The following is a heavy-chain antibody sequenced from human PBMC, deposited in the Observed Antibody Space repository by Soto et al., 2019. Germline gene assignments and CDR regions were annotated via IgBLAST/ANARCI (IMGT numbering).Heavy chain of an antibody. CDR1: GFTFSDYY. J-gene: IGHJ3*02. Sequence: GGSLRLSCAASGFTFSDYYMSWIRQAPGKGLEWVSYISSSGSTIYYADSVKGRFTISRDNAKNSLYLQMNSLRAEDTAVYYCASTYYDFWSGYSKDAFEIWGQGTMVTVSS. V-gene: IGHV3-11*01. CDR3: ASTYYDFWSGYSKDAFEI. CDR2: ISSSGSTI. D-gene: IGHD3-3*01.